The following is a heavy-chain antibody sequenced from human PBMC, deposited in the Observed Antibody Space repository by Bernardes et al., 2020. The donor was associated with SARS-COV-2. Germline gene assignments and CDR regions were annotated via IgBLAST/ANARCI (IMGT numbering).Heavy chain of an antibody. CDR2: IYYSGST. J-gene: IGHJ4*02. CDR1: GGSISSYY. D-gene: IGHD2-15*01. Sequence: TLSLTCTVSGGSISSYYWRWIRQPPGKGLEWIGYIYYSGSTNYNPSLKSRVTISVDTSKNQFSLKLSSVTAADTAVYYCARDKDGSAYYFDYWGQGTLVTVSS. CDR3: ARDKDGSAYYFDY. V-gene: IGHV4-59*01.